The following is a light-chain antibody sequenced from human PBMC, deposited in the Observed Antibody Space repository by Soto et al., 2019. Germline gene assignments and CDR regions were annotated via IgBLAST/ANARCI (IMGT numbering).Light chain of an antibody. CDR1: QSVGNNY. V-gene: IGKV3-20*01. J-gene: IGKJ5*01. CDR3: QQYGWSPPIT. CDR2: HAS. Sequence: DIVLTQSPGTLSLSPGKRATLSCWASQSVGNNYLAWYQQKPGQAPRLLIYHASNRVTGIPDRFSGSGSGTDFTLTISRLEPEDFAVYYCQQYGWSPPITFGQGTRLEIK.